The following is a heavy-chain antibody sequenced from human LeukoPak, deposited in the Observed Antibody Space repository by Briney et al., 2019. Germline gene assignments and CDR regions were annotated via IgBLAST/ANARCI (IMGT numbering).Heavy chain of an antibody. CDR1: GFSFSAYS. CDR2: ISSSGTI. V-gene: IGHV3-48*02. J-gene: IGHJ4*02. CDR3: VRDPDALDY. Sequence: PGGSLRLSCAASGFSFSAYSMNWVRQAPGKWLEWVSYISSSGTIYYADSVKGRFTIYRNNAKNSVYLQMNSLRDEDMAVYYCVRDPDALDYWGQGTLVTVSS.